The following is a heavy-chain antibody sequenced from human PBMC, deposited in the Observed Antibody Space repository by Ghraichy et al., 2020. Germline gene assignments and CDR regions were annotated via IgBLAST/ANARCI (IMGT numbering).Heavy chain of an antibody. Sequence: ASVKVSCKDSGDTFTGYYMHWVRQTPGQGLEWMGWINPKSGVINYAQMFQGRVTMTSDTSVSTAYMELSSLTSDDTAIYYCARDRRMTAVTTTYYSDGMDVWGQGTTVTVAS. D-gene: IGHD4-11*01. CDR3: ARDRRMTAVTTTYYSDGMDV. V-gene: IGHV1-2*02. CDR2: INPKSGVI. CDR1: GDTFTGYY. J-gene: IGHJ6*02.